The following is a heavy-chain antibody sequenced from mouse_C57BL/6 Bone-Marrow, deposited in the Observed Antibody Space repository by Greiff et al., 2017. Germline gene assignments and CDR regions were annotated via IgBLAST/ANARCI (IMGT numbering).Heavy chain of an antibody. CDR1: GFSLTSYG. V-gene: IGHV2-9*01. CDR3: AKHDDGYDSYAMDY. CDR2: IWGGGST. Sequence: VHLVESGPGLVAPSQSLSITCTVSGFSLTSYGVDWVRQPPGKGLEWLGVIWGGGSTNYNSALMSRLSISKDNSKSQVFLNMSSMQADDTAMYYCAKHDDGYDSYAMDYWGQGTSVTVSS. D-gene: IGHD2-2*01. J-gene: IGHJ4*01.